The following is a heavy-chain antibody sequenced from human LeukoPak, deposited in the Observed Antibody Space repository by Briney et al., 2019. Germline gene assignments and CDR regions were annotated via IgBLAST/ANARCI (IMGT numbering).Heavy chain of an antibody. CDR1: GYTFTSYG. D-gene: IGHD3-10*01. Sequence: ASVKVSCKASGYTFTSYGISWARQAPGQGLEWMGWISAYNGNTNYAQKLQGRVTMTTDTSTSTAYMELRSLRSDDTAVYYCAKDPRHRLVWFGEETHFYYMDVWGKGTTVTISS. CDR3: AKDPRHRLVWFGEETHFYYMDV. CDR2: ISAYNGNT. J-gene: IGHJ6*03. V-gene: IGHV1-18*01.